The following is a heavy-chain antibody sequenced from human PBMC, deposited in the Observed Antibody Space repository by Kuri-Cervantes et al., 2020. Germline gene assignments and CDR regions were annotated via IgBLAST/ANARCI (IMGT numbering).Heavy chain of an antibody. D-gene: IGHD5-18*01. V-gene: IGHV1-46*01. Sequence: ASVKVSCKASGFTFTSFYIHWVRQAPGQGLEWMGIIKPSGGSTTHAQKFQGRVAMTTDTSTSTVYMELSSLRSEDTAVYYCARGVRGYSYGPNWFDPWGQGNRV. J-gene: IGHJ5*02. CDR2: IKPSGGST. CDR1: GFTFTSFY. CDR3: ARGVRGYSYGPNWFDP.